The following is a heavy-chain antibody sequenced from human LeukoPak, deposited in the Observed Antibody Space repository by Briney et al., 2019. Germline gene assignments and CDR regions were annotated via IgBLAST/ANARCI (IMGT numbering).Heavy chain of an antibody. Sequence: GGSLRLSCAASGFTFSSYWMSWVRQAPGKGLEWVANIKQDGSEKYYVDSVKGRFTISRDNAKNSLYLQMNSLRAEDTAVYYCARDPPYYDFWSGYWGPFDYWGQGTLVTVSS. CDR1: GFTFSSYW. D-gene: IGHD3-3*01. V-gene: IGHV3-7*01. CDR2: IKQDGSEK. CDR3: ARDPPYYDFWSGYWGPFDY. J-gene: IGHJ4*02.